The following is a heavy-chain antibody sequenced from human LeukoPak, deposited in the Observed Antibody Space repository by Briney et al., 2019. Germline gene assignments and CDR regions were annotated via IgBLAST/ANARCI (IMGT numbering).Heavy chain of an antibody. CDR2: IYNSGST. V-gene: IGHV4-59*08. Sequence: SDTLSLPCTVSGGYISSHYWSWLRQPPAKGLEGIGYIYNSGSTNYNPSLKSRVTISLDTSKNQFSLHLASVTAADTAVYYCARGGQGSSGYYYDYWGQGTLVTVSS. CDR3: ARGGQGSSGYYYDY. CDR1: GGYISSHY. D-gene: IGHD3-22*01. J-gene: IGHJ4*02.